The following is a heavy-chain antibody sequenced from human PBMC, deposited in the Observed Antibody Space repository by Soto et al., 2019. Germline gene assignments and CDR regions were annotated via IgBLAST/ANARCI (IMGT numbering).Heavy chain of an antibody. CDR2: IYPGDSDT. J-gene: IGHJ6*01. Sequence: WEALKSSCKASGYSFTKYWIGWVRQMPGKGLEWMGIIYPGDSDTRYTSSFQGQVTISADKSISTAYLQWSSLKASDTAMYYCERSGTYQDDDSGYCAVDVWCPG. D-gene: IGHD3-22*01. CDR1: GYSFTKYW. V-gene: IGHV5-51*01. CDR3: ERSGTYQDDDSGYCAVDV.